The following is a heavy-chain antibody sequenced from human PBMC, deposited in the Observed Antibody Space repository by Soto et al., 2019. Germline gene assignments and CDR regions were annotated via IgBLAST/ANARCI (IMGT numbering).Heavy chain of an antibody. Sequence: QVQLVESGGGVVQPGRSLRLSCAASGFTFSSYGMHWVRQAPGKGLEWVAVIWYDGSNKYYADSVKGRFTISRDNSKNTLYRQMNSLRAEDTAVYYCARGNTWEREYYLDYWGQGTLVTVSS. D-gene: IGHD1-26*01. V-gene: IGHV3-33*01. J-gene: IGHJ4*02. CDR1: GFTFSSYG. CDR3: ARGNTWEREYYLDY. CDR2: IWYDGSNK.